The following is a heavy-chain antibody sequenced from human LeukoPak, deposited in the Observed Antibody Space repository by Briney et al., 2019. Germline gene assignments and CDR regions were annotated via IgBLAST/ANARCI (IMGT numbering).Heavy chain of an antibody. Sequence: PGGSLILSCAASGFTFSTYAMNWVRQAPGKGLEWVSTISGNGDSTYYAGSVKGRFTISRDNFKNTLLLQMNSLRAEDTAVYYCAKGGAGYCSSTSCLYYFDYWGQGTLVTVST. J-gene: IGHJ4*02. CDR1: GFTFSTYA. CDR2: ISGNGDST. V-gene: IGHV3-23*01. D-gene: IGHD2-2*01. CDR3: AKGGAGYCSSTSCLYYFDY.